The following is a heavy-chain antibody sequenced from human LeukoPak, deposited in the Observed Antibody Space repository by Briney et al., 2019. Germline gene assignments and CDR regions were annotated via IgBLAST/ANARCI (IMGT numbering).Heavy chain of an antibody. V-gene: IGHV4-34*01. CDR3: ARGRRITPPPYYYDSSGYEDY. D-gene: IGHD3-22*01. CDR1: GGSFSGYY. Sequence: PSETLSLTCAVYGGSFSGYYWSWIRQPPGKGLEWIGEINHSGSTNYNPSLKSRVTISVDTSKNQFSLKLSSVTAADMAVYYCARGRRITPPPYYYDSSGYEDYWGQGTLVTVSS. CDR2: INHSGST. J-gene: IGHJ4*02.